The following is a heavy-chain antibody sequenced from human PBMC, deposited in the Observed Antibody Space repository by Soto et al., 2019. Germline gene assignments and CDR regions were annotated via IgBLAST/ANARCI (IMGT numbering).Heavy chain of an antibody. D-gene: IGHD6-19*01. J-gene: IGHJ4*02. V-gene: IGHV3-72*01. CDR3: ATSCPNSAWRRFDY. CDR1: GFPFSDHY. CDR2: VRNKGQRYTT. Sequence: EVQMVDSGGALVQPGGSLRLSCAASGFPFSDHYMDWVLQAPGRGLEWFARVRNKGQRYTTEYATSVKGRFTISRDDSKNSLYLQMNSLKPADTAVYYCATSCPNSAWRRFDYWGQGTLVTVSS.